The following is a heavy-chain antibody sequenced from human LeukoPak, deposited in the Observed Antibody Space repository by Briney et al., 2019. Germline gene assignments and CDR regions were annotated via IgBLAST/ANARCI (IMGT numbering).Heavy chain of an antibody. V-gene: IGHV3-53*04. Sequence: PGGSLRLSCAASRFTVSSNYMSWVRQAPGKGLEWVSVIYSGGSTYYADSVKGRFTISRHNSKNTLYLQMNSLRAEDTAVYYCARVLPGYYYGMDVWGQGTTVTVSS. CDR3: ARVLPGYYYGMDV. J-gene: IGHJ6*02. CDR1: RFTVSSNY. CDR2: IYSGGST.